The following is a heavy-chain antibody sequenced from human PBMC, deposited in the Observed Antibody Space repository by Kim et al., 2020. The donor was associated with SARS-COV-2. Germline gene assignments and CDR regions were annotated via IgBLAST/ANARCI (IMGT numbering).Heavy chain of an antibody. CDR2: INTNTGNP. D-gene: IGHD6-13*01. CDR1: GYTFTSYD. J-gene: IGHJ6*02. V-gene: IGHV7-4-1*02. CDR3: ARWGSSWYATDYYYYYGMDV. Sequence: ASVKVSCKASGYTFTSYDMNWVRQAPGQGLEWMGWINTNTGNPTYAQGFTGRFVFSLDTSVSTAYLQISSLKAEDTAVYYCARWGSSWYATDYYYYYGMDVWGQGTTVTVSS.